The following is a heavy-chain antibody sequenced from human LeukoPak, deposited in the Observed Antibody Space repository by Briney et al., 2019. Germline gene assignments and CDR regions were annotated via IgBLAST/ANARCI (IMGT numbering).Heavy chain of an antibody. D-gene: IGHD3-3*01. Sequence: ASVKVSCKASGYTFTSYYMHWVRQAPGQGLEWMGWINPNSGGTNYAQKFQGRVTMTRDTSISTAYMELSRLRSDDTAVYYCASEDFWSGYCGYWGQGTLVTVSS. J-gene: IGHJ4*02. V-gene: IGHV1-2*02. CDR2: INPNSGGT. CDR3: ASEDFWSGYCGY. CDR1: GYTFTSYY.